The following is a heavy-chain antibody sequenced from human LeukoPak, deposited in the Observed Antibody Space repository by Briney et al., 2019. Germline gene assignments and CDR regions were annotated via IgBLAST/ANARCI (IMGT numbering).Heavy chain of an antibody. V-gene: IGHV3-43D*03. CDR2: ISWDADNS. CDR1: GFTFDDYA. D-gene: IGHD1-26*01. J-gene: IGHJ5*02. Sequence: PGGSLRLSCAASGFTFDDYAMHWVRQAPGKGLEWVSLISWDADNSYYADSVKGRFTISRDNAKNSLYLQMNSLRDDDMALYYCARGNSGSYSQDWFDPWGQGTLVTVSS. CDR3: ARGNSGSYSQDWFDP.